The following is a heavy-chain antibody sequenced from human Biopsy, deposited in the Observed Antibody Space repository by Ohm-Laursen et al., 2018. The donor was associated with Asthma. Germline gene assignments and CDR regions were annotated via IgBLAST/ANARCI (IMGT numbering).Heavy chain of an antibody. J-gene: IGHJ6*02. Sequence: LRLSCAASGFAFGNYAMYWVRQAPGKGPGWVALISYDGREKGYVDSVKGRFTISRDNFRNTLYVEMSSLRPEDSATYYCAKDRFDGSVTSHYYYYGIDVWGQGTAVTVSS. V-gene: IGHV3-30*18. CDR3: AKDRFDGSVTSHYYYYGIDV. D-gene: IGHD3-10*01. CDR1: GFAFGNYA. CDR2: ISYDGREK.